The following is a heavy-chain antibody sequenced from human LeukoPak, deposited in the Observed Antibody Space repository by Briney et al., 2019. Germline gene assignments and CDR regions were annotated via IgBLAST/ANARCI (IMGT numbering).Heavy chain of an antibody. CDR2: IYYSGST. J-gene: IGHJ4*02. V-gene: IGHV4-30-4*01. Sequence: SQTLSLTCTVSGGSISSGDYYWSWIRQPPGKGLEWIGYIYYSGSTYYNPSLKSRVTISVDTSKNQFSLKLSSVTAADTAVYYCARGTLSYDILTGYPVDYWGQGTLVTVSS. CDR3: ARGTLSYDILTGYPVDY. D-gene: IGHD3-9*01. CDR1: GGSISSGDYY.